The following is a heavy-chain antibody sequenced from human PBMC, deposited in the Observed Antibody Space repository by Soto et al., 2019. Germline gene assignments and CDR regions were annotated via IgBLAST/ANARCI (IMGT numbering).Heavy chain of an antibody. CDR1: GGSISSSSYY. Sequence: SETLSLTCTVSGGSISSSSYYWGWIRQPPGKGLEWIGSIYYSGSTYYNPSLKSRVTISVDTSKNQFSLKLSSVTAADTAVYYCARNQRIAADDYYYYYGMDVWGQGTTVT. D-gene: IGHD6-13*01. CDR3: ARNQRIAADDYYYYYGMDV. J-gene: IGHJ6*02. CDR2: IYYSGST. V-gene: IGHV4-39*01.